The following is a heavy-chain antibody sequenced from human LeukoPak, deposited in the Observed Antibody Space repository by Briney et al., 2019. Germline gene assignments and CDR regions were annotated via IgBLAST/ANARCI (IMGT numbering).Heavy chain of an antibody. Sequence: GASVKVSCKSSGYTFTGYYMHWVRQAPGQGFEWMGRIDSNSGGTNYAQNFQGRVTMTRDTSISTVYMELISLRSDDTAVYYCAREMNYDDYRTSDCWGQGTLVTVSS. J-gene: IGHJ4*02. CDR3: AREMNYDDYRTSDC. D-gene: IGHD4-17*01. CDR2: IDSNSGGT. V-gene: IGHV1-2*02. CDR1: GYTFTGYY.